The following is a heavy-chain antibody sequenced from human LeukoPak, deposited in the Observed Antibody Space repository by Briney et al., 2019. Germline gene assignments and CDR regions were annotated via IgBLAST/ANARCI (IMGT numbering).Heavy chain of an antibody. Sequence: GGALRLSCVASVFTFSSDLMSCVRQAPGRGVGWVANIKKDGIEKYYVGSVKGRFNISRDNAKTSLYLKMNSLRAEDTAVYYCARDLSGVTGYTYGRGIDYWGQGTLVTVSS. CDR1: VFTFSSDL. J-gene: IGHJ4*02. CDR3: ARDLSGVTGYTYGRGIDY. D-gene: IGHD5-18*01. CDR2: IKKDGIEK. V-gene: IGHV3-7*01.